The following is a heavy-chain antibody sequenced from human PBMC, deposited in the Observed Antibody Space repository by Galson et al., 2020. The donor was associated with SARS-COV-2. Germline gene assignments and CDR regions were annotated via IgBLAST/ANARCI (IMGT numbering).Heavy chain of an antibody. CDR3: ARGQYSGYEDYFYY. CDR2: ISSSSSYI. V-gene: IGHV3-21*01. D-gene: IGHD5-12*01. J-gene: IGHJ4*02. CDR1: GFTFSSYS. Sequence: GGSLRLSCAASGFTFSSYSMNWVRQAPGKGLEWVSSISSSSSYIYYADSVKGRFTISRDNAKNSLYLQMNSLRAEDTAVYYCARGQYSGYEDYFYYWGQGTLGTVSS.